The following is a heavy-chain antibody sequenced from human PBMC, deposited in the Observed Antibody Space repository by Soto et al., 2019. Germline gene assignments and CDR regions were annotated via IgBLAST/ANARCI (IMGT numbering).Heavy chain of an antibody. CDR1: GGTFSSYA. Sequence: SVKVSCKASGGTFSSYAISWVRQAPGQGLEWMGGIIPIFGTANYAQKFQGRVTVTTDTSTSTAYMELRSLRSDDTAIYYCARGTYNWFDPGGQGTLVTVYS. CDR2: IIPIFGTA. D-gene: IGHD3-10*01. J-gene: IGHJ5*02. V-gene: IGHV1-69*05. CDR3: ARGTYNWFDP.